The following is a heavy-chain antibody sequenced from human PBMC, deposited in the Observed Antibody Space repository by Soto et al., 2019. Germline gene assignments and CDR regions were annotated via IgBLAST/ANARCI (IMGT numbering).Heavy chain of an antibody. CDR2: IDAAGTGT. V-gene: IGHV3-74*01. CDR1: GFSLSANW. J-gene: IGHJ4*02. Sequence: GGSLRLSCAVSGFSLSANWMHWVRQTPGKGLDWVARIDAAGTGTSYAASVKGRFTISRDNAKNTVYLHMNSLRVEDTAVYYCATVFDFWGQGTLVTVSS. CDR3: ATVFDF.